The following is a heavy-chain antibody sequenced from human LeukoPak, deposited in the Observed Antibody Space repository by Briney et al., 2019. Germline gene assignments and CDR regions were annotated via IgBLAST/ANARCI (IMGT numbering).Heavy chain of an antibody. J-gene: IGHJ4*02. CDR3: ARGGSNFDY. CDR1: GFAFSTFW. Sequence: GGSLRLSCAASGFAFSTFWMTWVRQAPGKGLEWVANIKQDGSEKYYVDSAKGRFTISRDNAMNSLYLQMNSLRAEDTAVYYCARGGSNFDYWGQGTLVTVSS. V-gene: IGHV3-7*01. CDR2: IKQDGSEK.